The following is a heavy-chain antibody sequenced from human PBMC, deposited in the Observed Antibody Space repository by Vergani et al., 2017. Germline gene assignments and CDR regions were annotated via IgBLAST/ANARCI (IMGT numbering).Heavy chain of an antibody. V-gene: IGHV7-4-1*04. CDR3: ARARRGRLAVGATDS. Sequence: QEQLVQSGSELKKPGASVKVSCKASGYSFNNYAIHWVRQAPGQGLEWMGWINPTTGKPTYARAFTGRFVLSLDAYSSMAYLQIGSLKAEDTAVYFCARARRGRLAVGATDSWGQGTLLTVSS. CDR1: GYSFNNYA. D-gene: IGHD6-19*01. J-gene: IGHJ4*02. CDR2: INPTTGKP.